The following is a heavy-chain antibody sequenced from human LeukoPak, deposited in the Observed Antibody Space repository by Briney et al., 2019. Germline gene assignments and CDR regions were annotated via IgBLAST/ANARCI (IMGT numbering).Heavy chain of an antibody. V-gene: IGHV1-46*01. CDR3: ARIQLERRLYYYYYYMDV. CDR2: INPSGGST. CDR1: GYTFTSYY. J-gene: IGHJ6*03. D-gene: IGHD1-1*01. Sequence: ASVKVSCKASGYTFTSYYMHWVRQAPGQGLEWMGIINPSGGSTSYAQKFQGRVTMTRDMSTSTVYMELSSVRSEDTAVYYCARIQLERRLYYYYYYMDVWGKGTTVTVSS.